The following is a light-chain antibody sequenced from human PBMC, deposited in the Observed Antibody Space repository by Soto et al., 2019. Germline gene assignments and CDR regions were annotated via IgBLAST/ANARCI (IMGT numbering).Light chain of an antibody. CDR1: QSISSSY. CDR3: QQYGSSSGT. V-gene: IGKV3-20*01. CDR2: AAS. Sequence: EIVLTQSPGTLSLSPGERATLSCRASQSISSSYLAWYQQIPGQAPRLLIYAASSRATRIPDRFSGSGSGTDFTLTINRLEPEDFAVYYCQQYGSSSGTFGQGTKVEIK. J-gene: IGKJ1*01.